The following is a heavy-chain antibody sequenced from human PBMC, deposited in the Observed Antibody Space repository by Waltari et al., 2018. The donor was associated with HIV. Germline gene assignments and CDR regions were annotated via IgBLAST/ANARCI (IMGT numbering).Heavy chain of an antibody. CDR2: ISQSGRT. Sequence: QVQLQESGPGLVKPSGTLSLTCDVSGGSVSSDNWWSWVRQPPGEGLEWSGEISQSGRTNYSPSLKSRVTISIDKSRNQFSLKLNSVTAADTAVYYCAREATSVTTSGGFDIWGQGTVVTVSS. CDR3: AREATSVTTSGGFDI. J-gene: IGHJ3*02. V-gene: IGHV4-4*02. CDR1: GGSVSSDNW. D-gene: IGHD4-17*01.